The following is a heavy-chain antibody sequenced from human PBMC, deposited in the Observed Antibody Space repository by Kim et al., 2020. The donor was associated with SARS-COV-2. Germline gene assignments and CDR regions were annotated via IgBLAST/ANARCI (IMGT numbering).Heavy chain of an antibody. V-gene: IGHV3-11*06. Sequence: GGSLRLSCAVSGFTFSDYYMSWIRQAPGRGLEWVSYISSSSSYTHYADSVKGRFTISRDNAKKSLYLQMNSLRAEDTAVYYCARDWRVGSGYSYDPGDYYYGLDVWGQGATVTVSS. CDR2: ISSSSSYT. CDR1: GFTFSDYY. J-gene: IGHJ6*02. CDR3: ARDWRVGSGYSYDPGDYYYGLDV. D-gene: IGHD5-18*01.